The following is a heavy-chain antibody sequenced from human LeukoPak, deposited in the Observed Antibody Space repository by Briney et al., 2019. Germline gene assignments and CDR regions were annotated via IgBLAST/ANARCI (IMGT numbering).Heavy chain of an antibody. D-gene: IGHD1-26*01. CDR3: AKTRSTGSAADY. CDR2: ISGSSSTI. V-gene: IGHV3-21*01. CDR1: RFLYQRPS. J-gene: IGHJ4*02. Sequence: AETLTLLRPPSRFLYQRPSVSCPLADRGEARKGGSSISGSSSTIYYADSAKGRFTISRDNAKNSLYLQMHSLRGEDTAVCYCAKTRSTGSAADYWGQGTLVTVSS.